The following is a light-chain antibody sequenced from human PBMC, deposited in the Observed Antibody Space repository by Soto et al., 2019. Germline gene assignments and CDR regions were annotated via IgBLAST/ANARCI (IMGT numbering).Light chain of an antibody. CDR2: DVS. V-gene: IGLV2-11*01. CDR3: CSDAGSYTLYV. CDR1: SSDVGGYNY. J-gene: IGLJ1*01. Sequence: QSVLTQPRSVSGSPGQSVTISCTGTSSDVGGYNYVSWYQQHPGKAPKLMIYDVSKRPSGVPDRFSGSKSGNTASLTISGLQAEDEADYYCCSDAGSYTLYVFGSGTKVTV.